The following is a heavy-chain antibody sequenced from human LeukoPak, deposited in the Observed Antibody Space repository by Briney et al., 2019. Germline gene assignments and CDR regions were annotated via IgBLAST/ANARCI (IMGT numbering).Heavy chain of an antibody. V-gene: IGHV3-7*01. J-gene: IGHJ4*02. D-gene: IGHD6-19*01. CDR1: GFTFSSYW. CDR2: IKQDGSEK. CDR3: AREGRYSSGWSDY. Sequence: PGGSLRLSCAASGFTFSSYWMSWVHQAPGKGLEWVANIKQDGSEKYYVDSVKGRFTISRDNAKNSLYLQMNSLRAEDTAVYYCAREGRYSSGWSDYWGQGTLVTVSS.